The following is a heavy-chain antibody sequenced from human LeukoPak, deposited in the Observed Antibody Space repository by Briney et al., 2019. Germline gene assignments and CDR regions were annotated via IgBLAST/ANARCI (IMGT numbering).Heavy chain of an antibody. J-gene: IGHJ4*02. Sequence: LSLTCAVYGGSFSGYYWSWFRQAPGKGLEWVGFIRSKAYGGTTEYAASVKGRFTISRDDSESIAYLQMNSLKTEDTAVYYCSRYRGYYFDYWGQGTLVTVSS. CDR3: SRYRGYYFDY. CDR1: GGSFSGYY. CDR2: IRSKAYGGTT. V-gene: IGHV3-49*03. D-gene: IGHD4-4*01.